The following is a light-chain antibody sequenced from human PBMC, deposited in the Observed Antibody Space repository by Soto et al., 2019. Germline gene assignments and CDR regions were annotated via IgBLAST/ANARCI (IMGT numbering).Light chain of an antibody. CDR2: DAS. J-gene: IGKJ1*01. Sequence: DIQMTQSPSTLSASVGDRVTITCRASQSISNWLAWYQQKPGKAPKLLIYDASSLESGVPSRVSGSGSGTEFTLTISSLQPDDFATYYCQQCNFYWTFGQGTKVDIK. CDR1: QSISNW. CDR3: QQCNFYWT. V-gene: IGKV1-5*01.